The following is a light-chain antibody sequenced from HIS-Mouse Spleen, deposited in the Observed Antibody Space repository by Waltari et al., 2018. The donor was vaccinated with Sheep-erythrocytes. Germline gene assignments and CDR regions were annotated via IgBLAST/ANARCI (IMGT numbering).Light chain of an antibody. V-gene: IGLV2-8*01. Sequence: QSALTQPPSASGSPGQSVTISCTGTSSDVGGYNYVSWYQQHPGKAPKLIIYEASKRPSGVPDRFSGPKSGNTASLTVSRLQAEDEADYYCSSYAGSNNWVFGGGTKLTVL. CDR3: SSYAGSNNWV. J-gene: IGLJ3*02. CDR2: EAS. CDR1: SSDVGGYNY.